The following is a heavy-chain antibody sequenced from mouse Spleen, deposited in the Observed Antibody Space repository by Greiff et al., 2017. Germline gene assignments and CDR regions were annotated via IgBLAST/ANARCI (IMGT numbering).Heavy chain of an antibody. CDR2: ISTYYGDA. CDR1: GYTFTDYA. Sequence: VQLQQSGAELVRPGVSVKISCKGSGYTFTDYAMHWVKQSHAKSLEWIGVISTYYGDASYNQKFKGKATMTVDKSSSTAYMELARLTSEDSAIYYCAFYDGAYWGQGTLVTVSA. D-gene: IGHD2-3*01. V-gene: IGHV1S137*01. J-gene: IGHJ3*01. CDR3: AFYDGAY.